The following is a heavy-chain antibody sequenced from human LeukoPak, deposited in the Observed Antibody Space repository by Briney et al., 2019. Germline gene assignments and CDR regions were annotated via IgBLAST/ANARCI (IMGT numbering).Heavy chain of an antibody. CDR2: IIPIFGTA. V-gene: IGHV1-69*01. J-gene: IGHJ4*02. CDR3: ARCYYGSGSDYMYYFDY. CDR1: GGTFSSYA. D-gene: IGHD3-10*01. Sequence: SVKVSCKASGGTFSSYAISWVRQAPGQGLEWMGGIIPIFGTANYAQKFQGRVTITADESTSTAYMELSSLSSEDTAVYYCARCYYGSGSDYMYYFDYWGQGTLVTVSS.